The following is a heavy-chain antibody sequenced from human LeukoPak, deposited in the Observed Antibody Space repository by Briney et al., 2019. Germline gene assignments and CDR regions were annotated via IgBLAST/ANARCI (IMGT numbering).Heavy chain of an antibody. D-gene: IGHD2-21*02. CDR2: IYSSGST. CDR1: GGSISSGGHY. V-gene: IGHV4-31*03. CDR3: ARVEVTGTSYYFDY. Sequence: PSETLSLTCTVSGGSISSGGHYWSWIRQHPGKGLEWIGNIYSSGSTYYNPSLKSRVTISVDTSKNQFSLKLNSVTAADTAVYYCARVEVTGTSYYFDYWGQGTLVTVSS. J-gene: IGHJ4*02.